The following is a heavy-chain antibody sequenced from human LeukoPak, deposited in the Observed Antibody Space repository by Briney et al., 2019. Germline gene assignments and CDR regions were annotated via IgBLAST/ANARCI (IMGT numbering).Heavy chain of an antibody. CDR1: GYTLTELC. Sequence: ASVKVSCKVSGYTLTELCIHWVRQAPGKGLEWMGGFDPEENKRIYAQKFKGRVTMTEDTSTDTAYMELSSLRFEDTAVYFCAKGPPGSDNDWYFDLWGRGTLVTVSS. CDR3: AKGPPGSDNDWYFDL. V-gene: IGHV1-24*01. D-gene: IGHD6-19*01. J-gene: IGHJ2*01. CDR2: FDPEENKR.